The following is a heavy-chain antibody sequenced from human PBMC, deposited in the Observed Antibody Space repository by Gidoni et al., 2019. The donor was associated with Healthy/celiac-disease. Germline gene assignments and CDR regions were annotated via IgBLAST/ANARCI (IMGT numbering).Heavy chain of an antibody. V-gene: IGHV3-30-3*01. CDR2: ISYDGSNK. Sequence: QVQLVESGGGVVQPGRSLRLSCAASGFTFSSYAMHWVRQAPGKGLEWVAVISYDGSNKYYADSVKGRFTISRDNSKNTLYLQMNSLRAEDTAVYYCARDPGAQLLFDYWGQGTLVTVSS. D-gene: IGHD7-27*01. J-gene: IGHJ4*02. CDR1: GFTFSSYA. CDR3: ARDPGAQLLFDY.